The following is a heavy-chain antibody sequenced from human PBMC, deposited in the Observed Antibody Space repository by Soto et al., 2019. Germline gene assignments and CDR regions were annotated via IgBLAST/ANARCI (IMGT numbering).Heavy chain of an antibody. CDR2: INHSGIT. J-gene: IGHJ4*02. Sequence: KPSETLSLTCAVYGGSFSEYYWSWIRQPPGKGLEWIGEINHSGITNYNPSLKSRVTISVDTSKNQFSLKLNSVTAADTAVYYCARAPPGRVVTATAIDSWGQGTMVTVSS. V-gene: IGHV4-34*01. CDR1: GGSFSEYY. CDR3: ARAPPGRVVTATAIDS. D-gene: IGHD2-15*01.